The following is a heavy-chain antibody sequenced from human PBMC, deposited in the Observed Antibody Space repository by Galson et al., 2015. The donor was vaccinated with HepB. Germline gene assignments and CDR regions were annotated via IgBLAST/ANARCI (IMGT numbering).Heavy chain of an antibody. CDR1: GFSFSTYC. J-gene: IGHJ4*02. CDR2: IKTDGSEK. V-gene: IGHV3-7*01. Sequence: SLRLSCAASGFSFSTYCMSWVRQAPGKGLECVATIKTDGSEKQYVDSVKGRFTISRDNAKNSLFLQMNSLRGEDTAVYYCARGCAPAPLWGPGTLVTVPS. CDR3: ARGCAPAPL.